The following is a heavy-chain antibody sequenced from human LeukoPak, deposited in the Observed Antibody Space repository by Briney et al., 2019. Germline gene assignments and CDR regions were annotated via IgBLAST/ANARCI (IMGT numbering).Heavy chain of an antibody. V-gene: IGHV4-34*01. CDR3: AREHYDILTGYFND. D-gene: IGHD3-9*01. CDR1: GGSFSGYY. Sequence: SETLSLTCAVYGGSFSGYYWSWIRQPPGKGLEWIGEINHSGSTNYNPSLKSRVTISVDTSKNQFSLKLSSVTAADTAVYYCAREHYDILTGYFNDWGQGTLVTVSS. CDR2: INHSGST. J-gene: IGHJ4*02.